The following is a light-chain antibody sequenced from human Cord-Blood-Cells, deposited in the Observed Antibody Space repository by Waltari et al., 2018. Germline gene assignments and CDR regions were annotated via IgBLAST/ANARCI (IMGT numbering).Light chain of an antibody. V-gene: IGKV1-5*01. CDR3: QQYNSYSPLT. CDR1: QSISSW. Sequence: DIHMTQSPSTLSASVGYRVTITCRASQSISSWLAWYQQKPGKAPKLLIYDASSLESGVPSRFSGSGSGTEFTLTISSLQPDDFATYYCQQYNSYSPLTFGGGTKVEIK. J-gene: IGKJ4*01. CDR2: DAS.